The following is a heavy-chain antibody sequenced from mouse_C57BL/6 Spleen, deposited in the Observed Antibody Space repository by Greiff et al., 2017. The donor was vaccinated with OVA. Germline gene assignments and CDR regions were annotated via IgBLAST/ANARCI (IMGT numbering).Heavy chain of an antibody. D-gene: IGHD2-4*01. Sequence: EVKLMESGGGSVKPGGSLKLSCAASGFTFSDYGMHWVRQAPEKGLEWVAYISSGSSTIYYADTVKGRFTISRDNAKNTLFLQMTSLRSEDTAMYYCAKLRRAMDYWGQGTSVTVSS. V-gene: IGHV5-17*01. J-gene: IGHJ4*01. CDR1: GFTFSDYG. CDR2: ISSGSSTI. CDR3: AKLRRAMDY.